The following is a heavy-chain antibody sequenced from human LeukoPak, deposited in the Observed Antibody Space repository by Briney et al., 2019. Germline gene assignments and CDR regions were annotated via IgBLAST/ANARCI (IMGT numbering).Heavy chain of an antibody. Sequence: SETLSLTCTVSGGSISSSSYYWGWIRQPPGKGLEWIGSIYYSGSTYYNPSLKSRVTISVDTSKNQFSLKLSSVTAADTAVYYCARLSWFGELPKGYYYYYYMDVWGKGTTVTVSS. J-gene: IGHJ6*03. CDR3: ARLSWFGELPKGYYYYYYMDV. V-gene: IGHV4-39*01. CDR1: GGSISSSSYY. CDR2: IYYSGST. D-gene: IGHD3-10*01.